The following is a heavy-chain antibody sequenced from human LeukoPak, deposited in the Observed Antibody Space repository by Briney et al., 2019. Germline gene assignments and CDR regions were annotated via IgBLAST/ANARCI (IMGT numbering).Heavy chain of an antibody. CDR3: ARGKPRPARYSSSSFDY. CDR1: GGSFSGYY. Sequence: SETLSLTCAVYGGSFSGYYWSWIRQPPGKGLEWIGEINHSGSTNYNPSLKSRVTISVDTSKNQFSLKLSSVTAADTAVYYCARGKPRPARYSSSSFDYWGQETLVTVSS. D-gene: IGHD6-13*01. J-gene: IGHJ4*02. V-gene: IGHV4-34*01. CDR2: INHSGST.